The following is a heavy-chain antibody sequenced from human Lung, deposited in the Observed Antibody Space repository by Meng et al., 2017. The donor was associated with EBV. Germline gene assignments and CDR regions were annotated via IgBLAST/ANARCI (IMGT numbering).Heavy chain of an antibody. CDR1: GGSISSGGYS. CDR2: IYHSGST. J-gene: IGHJ5*02. D-gene: IGHD3-10*01. CDR3: ARGITMVRGVPGHWFDP. V-gene: IGHV4-30-2*01. Sequence: DLQESGSGLVKPSQTLSLTCAVSGGSISSGGYSWSWIRQPPGKGLEWIGYIYHSGSTYYNPSLKSRVTISVDRSKNQFSLKLSSVTAADTAVYYCARGITMVRGVPGHWFDPWGQGTLVTVSS.